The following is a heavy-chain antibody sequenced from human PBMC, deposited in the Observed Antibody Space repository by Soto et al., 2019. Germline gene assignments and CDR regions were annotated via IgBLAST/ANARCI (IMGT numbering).Heavy chain of an antibody. J-gene: IGHJ3*02. CDR1: GFTFSSYA. V-gene: IGHV3-23*01. CDR2: ISGSGGST. CDR3: AKDLFKYYDILTGYRAFDT. Sequence: GGSLRLSCAASGFTFSSYAMSWVRQAPGKGLEWVSAISGSGGSTYYADSVKGRFTISRDNSKNTLYLQMNSLRAEDTAVYYCAKDLFKYYDILTGYRAFDTWGQGTMVTVSS. D-gene: IGHD3-9*01.